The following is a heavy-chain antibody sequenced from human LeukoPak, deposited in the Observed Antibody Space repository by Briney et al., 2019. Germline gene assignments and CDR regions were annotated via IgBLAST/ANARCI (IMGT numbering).Heavy chain of an antibody. CDR1: GFTFSSYE. D-gene: IGHD2-8*01. CDR2: ISSSGSTI. CDR3: AREGRCKKYCTNKNWFDP. Sequence: QPGGSLRLSCAASGFTFSSYEMNWVRQAPGKGLEWVSYISSSGSTIYYADSVKGRFTISRDNAKNSLYLQMNSLRAEDTAVYYCAREGRCKKYCTNKNWFDPWGQGTLVTVSS. V-gene: IGHV3-48*03. J-gene: IGHJ5*02.